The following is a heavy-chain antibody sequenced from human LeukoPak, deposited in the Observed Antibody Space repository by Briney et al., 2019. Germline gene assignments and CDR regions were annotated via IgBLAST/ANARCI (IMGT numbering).Heavy chain of an antibody. V-gene: IGHV3-21*01. J-gene: IGHJ4*02. Sequence: GGSLRLSCAASGFTFSSYSMNWVRQAPGKGLEWVSSISSSSGYIYYADSVKGRFTISRDNAKNLLYLQMNSLRAEGTAVYYCARVGGYYDSSGYYFDYWGQGTLVTVSS. CDR3: ARVGGYYDSSGYYFDY. D-gene: IGHD3-22*01. CDR1: GFTFSSYS. CDR2: ISSSSGYI.